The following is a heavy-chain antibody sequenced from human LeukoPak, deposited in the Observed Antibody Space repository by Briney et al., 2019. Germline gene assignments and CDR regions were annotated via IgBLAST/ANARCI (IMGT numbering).Heavy chain of an antibody. V-gene: IGHV1-2*02. D-gene: IGHD2-15*01. CDR3: ARGYCTGGSCSGAWFDP. CDR1: GYTFTDYH. Sequence: ASVTVSCKASGYTFTDYHMHWVRQAPGQGLEWMGWINPNSGGTNYAQKFQGRVTMTRDTSINTAYIELNRLRSDDTAVYYCARGYCTGGSCSGAWFDPWGQGTLVTVSS. CDR2: INPNSGGT. J-gene: IGHJ5*02.